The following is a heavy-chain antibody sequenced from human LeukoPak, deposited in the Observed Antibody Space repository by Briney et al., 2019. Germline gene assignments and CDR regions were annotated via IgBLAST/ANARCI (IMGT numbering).Heavy chain of an antibody. Sequence: SETLSLTCTVSAGSISSDYWSWIRQPAGKGLEWIGRIYTSGSTNYNPSLKSRVTMSVDTSKNQFSLKLSSVTAADTAVYYCAREGLSGSYWRYWGQGTLVTVSS. V-gene: IGHV4-4*07. CDR2: IYTSGST. CDR3: AREGLSGSYWRY. CDR1: AGSISSDY. D-gene: IGHD1-26*01. J-gene: IGHJ4*02.